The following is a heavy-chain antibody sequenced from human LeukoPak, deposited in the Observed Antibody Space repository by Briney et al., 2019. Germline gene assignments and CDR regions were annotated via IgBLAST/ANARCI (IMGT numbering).Heavy chain of an antibody. V-gene: IGHV4-4*02. J-gene: IGHJ4*02. CDR2: IYHSGST. CDR3: AREPLTAAGTFDY. Sequence: GSLRLSCAASGFIFSTSWMSWVRQAPGKGLEWIGEIYHSGSTNYNPSLKSRVTISVDKSKNQFSLKLSSVTAADTAVYYCAREPLTAAGTFDYWGQGTLVTVSS. CDR1: GFIFSTSW. D-gene: IGHD6-13*01.